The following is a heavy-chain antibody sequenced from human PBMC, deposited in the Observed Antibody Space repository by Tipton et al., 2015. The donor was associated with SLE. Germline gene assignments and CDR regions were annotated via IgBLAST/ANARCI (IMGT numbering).Heavy chain of an antibody. CDR3: ARGPFGYSSSWYGYFQH. Sequence: SLRLSCAASGFTFSSYEMNWVRQAPGKGLEWVSYISSSGNTIYYADSVKGRFTISRDNAKNSLYLQMNSLRAEDTAVYYCARGPFGYSSSWYGYFQHWSQGTLVAVSS. CDR2: ISSSGNTI. CDR1: GFTFSSYE. J-gene: IGHJ1*01. D-gene: IGHD6-13*01. V-gene: IGHV3-48*03.